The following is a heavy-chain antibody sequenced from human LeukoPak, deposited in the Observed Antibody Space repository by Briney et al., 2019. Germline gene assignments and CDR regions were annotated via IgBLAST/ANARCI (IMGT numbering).Heavy chain of an antibody. CDR1: GFTFSSYG. Sequence: GGSLRLSCAASGFTFSSYGMHWVRQAPGKGLEWVAFTRYDEGNKYYADSVKGRFTISRDNSKNTLYLQMNSLRAEDTAVYYCARQQYCSGGSCFPVDYWGQGTLVTVSS. CDR3: ARQQYCSGGSCFPVDY. D-gene: IGHD2-15*01. J-gene: IGHJ4*02. CDR2: TRYDEGNK. V-gene: IGHV3-30*02.